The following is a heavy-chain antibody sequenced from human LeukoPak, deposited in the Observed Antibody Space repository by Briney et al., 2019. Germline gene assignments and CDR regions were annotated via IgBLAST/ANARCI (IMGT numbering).Heavy chain of an antibody. V-gene: IGHV4-38-2*02. Sequence: PSETLSLTCTVSGYSISSGYYWGWIRQPPGKGLEWIGNIYHSGSTYHNPSLKSRVTISVDTSKNQFSLKLSSVTAADTAVYYCAATYYYDSSGQQVDYWGQGTLVTVSS. CDR2: IYHSGST. J-gene: IGHJ4*02. D-gene: IGHD3-22*01. CDR3: AATYYYDSSGQQVDY. CDR1: GYSISSGYY.